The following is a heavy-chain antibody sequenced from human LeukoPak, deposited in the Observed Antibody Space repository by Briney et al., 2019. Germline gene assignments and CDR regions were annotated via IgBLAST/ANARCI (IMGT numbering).Heavy chain of an antibody. D-gene: IGHD3-22*01. Sequence: ASVKVSCKASRYTFIDYYIHWVRQAPGQGLEWMGWINPNSGGTSYAQKFQGRVTMTRDTSISTAYMELSRLRSDDTAVYYCARDMSPLITMIVVGSPDTAFDYWGQGTLVTVSS. J-gene: IGHJ4*02. CDR3: ARDMSPLITMIVVGSPDTAFDY. V-gene: IGHV1-2*02. CDR1: RYTFIDYY. CDR2: INPNSGGT.